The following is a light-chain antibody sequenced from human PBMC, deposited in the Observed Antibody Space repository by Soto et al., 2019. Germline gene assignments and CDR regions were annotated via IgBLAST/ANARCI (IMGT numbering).Light chain of an antibody. CDR3: FSFTTDWTHV. J-gene: IGLJ1*01. CDR2: EVS. CDR1: SSDIGAYNY. Sequence: SALTQPASVSGAPGQSTTISCTGSSSDIGAYNYVSWFQQYPGKAPKLIISEVSNRPSGVSNRFSGSKSGTAASLTISGLQTEDEADYFCFSFTTDWTHVFGTGTKVTVL. V-gene: IGLV2-14*01.